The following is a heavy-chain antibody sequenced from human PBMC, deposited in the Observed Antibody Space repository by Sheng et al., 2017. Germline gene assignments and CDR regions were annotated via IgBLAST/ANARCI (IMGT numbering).Heavy chain of an antibody. CDR2: MSHDGGNK. Sequence: ESVGGVVQPGRSLRLSCADSAFTFRSYAMHWVRQAPGKGLEWVAVMSHDGGNKYYTESVKGRFTISRDNSKNMLYLQMNSLRAEDTAVYYCARDRVGSYYGMDVWGQGTTVTVSS. CDR3: ARDRVGSYYGMDV. CDR1: AFTFRSYA. J-gene: IGHJ6*02. D-gene: IGHD1-26*01. V-gene: IGHV3-30*04.